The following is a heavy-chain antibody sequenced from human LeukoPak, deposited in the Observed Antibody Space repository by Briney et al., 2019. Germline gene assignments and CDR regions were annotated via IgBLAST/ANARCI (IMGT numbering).Heavy chain of an antibody. V-gene: IGHV3-23*01. CDR2: IRADAVTT. D-gene: IGHD5-24*01. J-gene: IGHJ4*02. CDR1: GFTFSSYS. CDR3: VKDDGWVQYAN. Sequence: GGSLRLSCAASGFTFSSYSMNWVRQAPGKGLEWVSGIRADAVTTYYADSVKGRFIISRDNSKNTVYLQMNSLSAEDAAVYYCVKDDGWVQYANWGQGTLVTVSS.